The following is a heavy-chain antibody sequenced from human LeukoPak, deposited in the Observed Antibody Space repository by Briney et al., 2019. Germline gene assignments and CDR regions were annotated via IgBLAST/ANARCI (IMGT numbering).Heavy chain of an antibody. V-gene: IGHV4-34*01. CDR3: ARDYYDSSGYFSLFDY. CDR1: GGSLSGYY. CDR2: INHSGST. Sequence: SETLSLTCAVYGGSLSGYYWSWIRQSPGKGLEWIGEINHSGSTNYNPSLKSRVTLSVDTSKNQFSLNLSSVTAADTAVYYCARDYYDSSGYFSLFDYWGQGTLVTVSS. D-gene: IGHD3-22*01. J-gene: IGHJ4*02.